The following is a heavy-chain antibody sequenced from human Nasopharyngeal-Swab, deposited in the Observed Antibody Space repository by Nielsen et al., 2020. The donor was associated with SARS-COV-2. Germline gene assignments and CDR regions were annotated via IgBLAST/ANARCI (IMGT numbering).Heavy chain of an antibody. V-gene: IGHV6-1*01. Sequence: QTLSLTCAIPGDSVSSNNVGWNWSRQSPKRGLEWPGRTYYGSKWHNHYAPSVKSRVTIKPNTPKNQFSLQMDSVTPEDSAVYYCARGFLQTGFDYWGQGTLVTVSS. D-gene: IGHD3-9*01. J-gene: IGHJ4*02. CDR3: ARGFLQTGFDY. CDR1: GDSVSSNNVG. CDR2: TYYGSKWHN.